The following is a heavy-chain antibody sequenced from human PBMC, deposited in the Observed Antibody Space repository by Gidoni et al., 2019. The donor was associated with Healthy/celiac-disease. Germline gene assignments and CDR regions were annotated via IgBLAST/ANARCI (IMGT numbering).Heavy chain of an antibody. D-gene: IGHD6-19*01. CDR2: INPNSGGT. CDR1: GYTFTGYY. Sequence: QVQLVQSGAEVKKPGASVKVSCKASGYTFTGYYMPWVRQAPGQGLEWMGWINPNSGGTNYAQKFQGRVTMTRDTSISTAYMELSRLRSDDTAVYYCAREGRSGWYGDWFDPWGQGTLVTVSS. CDR3: AREGRSGWYGDWFDP. V-gene: IGHV1-2*02. J-gene: IGHJ5*02.